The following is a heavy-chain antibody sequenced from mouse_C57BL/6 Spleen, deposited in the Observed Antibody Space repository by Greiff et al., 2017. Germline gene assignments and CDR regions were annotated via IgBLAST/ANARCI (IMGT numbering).Heavy chain of an antibody. CDR3: ARDSNDFAGFAY. CDR1: GFTFSSYA. Sequence: EVHLVESGGGLVKPGGSLKLSCAASGFTFSSYAMSWVSQTPEQRLEWVSTISDGGSYTSYPHNVKGRFNISIDNAKNNLYLQMSHLKSEYTAMYYCARDSNDFAGFAYWGQGTLVTVSA. V-gene: IGHV5-4*01. J-gene: IGHJ3*01. CDR2: ISDGGSYT. D-gene: IGHD2-12*01.